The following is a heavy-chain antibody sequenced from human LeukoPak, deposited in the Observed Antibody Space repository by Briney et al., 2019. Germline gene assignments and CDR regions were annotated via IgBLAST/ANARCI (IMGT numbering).Heavy chain of an antibody. CDR2: INTNTGNP. J-gene: IGHJ4*02. V-gene: IGHV7-4-1*02. CDR3: ARQGPGYCGSTSCYGVDY. CDR1: GYAFTSCA. Sequence: GASVKVSCKASGYAFTSCAMNWVRQAPGQGLEWVGWINTNTGNPTYAQGFTGRFVFSLDTSVSTAYLQISSLKAEDTAIYYCARQGPGYCGSTSCYGVDYWGQGTLVTVSS. D-gene: IGHD2-2*01.